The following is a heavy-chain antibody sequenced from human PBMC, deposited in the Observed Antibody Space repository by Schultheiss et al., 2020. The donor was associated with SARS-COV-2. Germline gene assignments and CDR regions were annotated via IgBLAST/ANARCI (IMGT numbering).Heavy chain of an antibody. CDR1: GFTVSSNY. V-gene: IGHV3-74*01. CDR3: VRGPSSAYYYGDY. D-gene: IGHD3-22*01. Sequence: GESLKISCAASGFTVSSNYMSWVRQAPGKGLVWVSRINSDGSSTSYADSVKGRFTISRDNSRNTVYLQMNNLRGDDTAMYYCVRGPSSAYYYGDYWGQGTLVTVSS. CDR2: INSDGSST. J-gene: IGHJ4*02.